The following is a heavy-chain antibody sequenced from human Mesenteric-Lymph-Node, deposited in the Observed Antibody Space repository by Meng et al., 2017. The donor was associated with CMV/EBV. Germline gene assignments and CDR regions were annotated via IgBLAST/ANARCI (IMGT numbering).Heavy chain of an antibody. Sequence: GESLKISCAASGFSFSSYAMHWVRQAPGKGLEWVAFIRYDGTNKDFADSVKGRFTISRDNYKNILYLQMNSLRPEDTAVYYCAKDQYSSSSYFFDYWGQGSLVTVSS. D-gene: IGHD6-13*01. CDR1: GFSFSSYA. CDR2: IRYDGTNK. V-gene: IGHV3-30*02. J-gene: IGHJ4*02. CDR3: AKDQYSSSSYFFDY.